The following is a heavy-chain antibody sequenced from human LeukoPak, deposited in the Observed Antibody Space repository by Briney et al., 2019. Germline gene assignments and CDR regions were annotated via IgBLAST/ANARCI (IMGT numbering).Heavy chain of an antibody. CDR1: GGSFSGYY. CDR2: INHSGST. CDR3: ARDSSGWQRRAFDI. V-gene: IGHV4-34*01. J-gene: IGHJ3*02. Sequence: KPSETLSLTCAVYGGSFSGYYWSWIRQPPGKGLEWIGEINHSGSTNYNPSLKSRVTILVDTSKNQFSLKLSSVTAADTAVYYCARDSSGWQRRAFDIWGQGTMVTVSS. D-gene: IGHD6-19*01.